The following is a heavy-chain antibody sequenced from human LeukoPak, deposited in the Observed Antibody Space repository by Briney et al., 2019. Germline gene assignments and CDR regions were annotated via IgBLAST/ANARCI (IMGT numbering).Heavy chain of an antibody. J-gene: IGHJ5*02. CDR2: ISGSGGST. Sequence: GGSLRLSCAASGFTFSDYNMRWIRQAPGKGLEWVSAISGSGGSTYYADSVKGRFTISRDNSKNTLYLQMNSLRAEDTAVYYCAKDELLWFGELLKYNWFDPWGQGTLVTVSS. D-gene: IGHD3-10*01. CDR1: GFTFSDYN. V-gene: IGHV3-23*01. CDR3: AKDELLWFGELLKYNWFDP.